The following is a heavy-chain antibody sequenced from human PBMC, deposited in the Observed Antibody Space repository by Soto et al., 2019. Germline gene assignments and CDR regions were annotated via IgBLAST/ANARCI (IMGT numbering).Heavy chain of an antibody. CDR1: GFTFSSYG. Sequence: EVQLLESGGGLVQPGGSLRLSCAASGFTFSSYGMTWVRQAPGKGLEWVSFSSATGAGTYYADYVKGRFTISRDHSKNTLSLQMTSMRADDTAVDYCAKDRRAGGNYGFYADFWGQGDLVIVSS. D-gene: IGHD1-7*01. J-gene: IGHJ4*02. V-gene: IGHV3-23*01. CDR3: AKDRRAGGNYGFYADF. CDR2: SSATGAGT.